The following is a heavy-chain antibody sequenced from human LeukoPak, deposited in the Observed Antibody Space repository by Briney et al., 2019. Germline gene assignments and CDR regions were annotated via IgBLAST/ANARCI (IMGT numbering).Heavy chain of an antibody. Sequence: GGSLRLSCAASEFSVGSNYMTWVRQAPGKGLEWVANINQDGSEKYYVDSVKGRFTISRDNAKNSLYLQMNSLRAEDTAVYYCARDREYSSGWSNDYWGQGTLVTVSS. CDR3: ARDREYSSGWSNDY. CDR2: INQDGSEK. D-gene: IGHD6-19*01. J-gene: IGHJ4*02. V-gene: IGHV3-7*01. CDR1: EFSVGSNY.